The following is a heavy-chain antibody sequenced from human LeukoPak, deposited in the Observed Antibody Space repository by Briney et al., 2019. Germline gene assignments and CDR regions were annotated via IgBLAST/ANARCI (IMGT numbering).Heavy chain of an antibody. CDR1: GYTFNNYY. Sequence: ASAKVSCKASGYTFNNYYMYWLRQAPGLGLDWMGMINPSGGTSYAQKFQGRVTMTRDTSTRTVYMEVSSLKPEDTAVYYCARQGAYSSAIGMGYWGQGTLVTVSS. CDR3: ARQGAYSSAIGMGY. D-gene: IGHD6-19*01. CDR2: INPSGGT. V-gene: IGHV1-46*02. J-gene: IGHJ4*02.